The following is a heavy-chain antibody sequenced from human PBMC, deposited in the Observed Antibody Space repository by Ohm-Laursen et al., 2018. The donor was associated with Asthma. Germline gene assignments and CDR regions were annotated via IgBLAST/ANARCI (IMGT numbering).Heavy chain of an antibody. CDR2: IYYSGST. Sequence: SQTLSLTCTVSGGSISSGGYYWSWIRQHPGKGLEWIGYIYYSGSTYYNPSLKSRVTISIDTSKNQFSLKLSSVTAADTAVYYCAREDFDWPPGYCDYWGQGTLVTVSS. CDR3: AREDFDWPPGYCDY. CDR1: GGSISSGGYY. V-gene: IGHV4-31*03. J-gene: IGHJ4*02. D-gene: IGHD3-9*01.